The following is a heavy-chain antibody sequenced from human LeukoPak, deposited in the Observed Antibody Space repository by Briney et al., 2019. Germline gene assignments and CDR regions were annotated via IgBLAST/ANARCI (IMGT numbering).Heavy chain of an antibody. CDR1: GFTFSNAW. D-gene: IGHD2-2*01. V-gene: IGHV4-59*12. CDR3: ARGHVGSTSQVDY. J-gene: IGHJ4*02. Sequence: SGGSLRLSCAASGFTFSNAWMSWIRQHPGKGLEWIGYIYYSGSTYYNPSLKSRVTISVDTSKNQFSLKLSSVTAADTAVYYCARGHVGSTSQVDYWGQGTLVTVSS. CDR2: IYYSGST.